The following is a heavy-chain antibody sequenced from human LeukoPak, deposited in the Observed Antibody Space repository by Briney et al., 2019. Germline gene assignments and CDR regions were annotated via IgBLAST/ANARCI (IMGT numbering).Heavy chain of an antibody. J-gene: IGHJ4*02. D-gene: IGHD3-16*01. V-gene: IGHV1-8*03. CDR3: ARDNDSRDPPHFDY. Sequence: GASVKVSCKASGYTFTSYDINWVRQATGQGLEWMGWMNPNSGNTGYAQKFQGRVTITRNTSINTAYMELSSLRSEDTAVYYCARDNDSRDPPHFDYWGQGTLVTVSS. CDR1: GYTFTSYD. CDR2: MNPNSGNT.